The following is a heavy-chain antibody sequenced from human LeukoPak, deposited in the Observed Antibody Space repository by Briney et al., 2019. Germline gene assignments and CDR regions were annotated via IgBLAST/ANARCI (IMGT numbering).Heavy chain of an antibody. Sequence: ASVKVSCKASGYTFTSYGISWVRQAPGQGLEWMGWISAYNGSTNYAQKLQGRVTMTTDTSTSTAYMELRSLRSDDTAVYYCARDRNRYSYGTVLFDYWGQGTLVTVSS. J-gene: IGHJ4*02. CDR2: ISAYNGST. CDR1: GYTFTSYG. V-gene: IGHV1-18*01. CDR3: ARDRNRYSYGTVLFDY. D-gene: IGHD5-18*01.